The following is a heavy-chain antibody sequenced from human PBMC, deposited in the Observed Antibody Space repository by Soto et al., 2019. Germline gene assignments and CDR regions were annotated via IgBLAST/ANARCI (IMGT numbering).Heavy chain of an antibody. Sequence: GASVKVSCKASGYTFTSYGISWVRQAPGQGLEWMGWISAYNGNTNYAQKLQGRVTMTTDTSTSTAYMELRSLRSDDTAVYYCARGRAPYSGYADFDYWGPGTLVTVSS. V-gene: IGHV1-18*01. CDR3: ARGRAPYSGYADFDY. D-gene: IGHD5-12*01. J-gene: IGHJ4*02. CDR2: ISAYNGNT. CDR1: GYTFTSYG.